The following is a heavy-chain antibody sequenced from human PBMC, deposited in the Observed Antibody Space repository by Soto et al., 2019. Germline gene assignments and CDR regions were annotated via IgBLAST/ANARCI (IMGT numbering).Heavy chain of an antibody. J-gene: IGHJ5*02. CDR1: GGSIASSSSYY. Sequence: QLQLQESGPGLVKPSETLSLTCTVSGGSIASSSSYYWGWIRQTPGKGLEWIGSIYYSGRTYYNPSHKCRVTMSADTSKNQFPLQLNSVPAADTAVSYCARQPPTWSPNWFVPWGQGILVAVSS. CDR2: IYYSGRT. D-gene: IGHD3-3*01. CDR3: ARQPPTWSPNWFVP. V-gene: IGHV4-39*01.